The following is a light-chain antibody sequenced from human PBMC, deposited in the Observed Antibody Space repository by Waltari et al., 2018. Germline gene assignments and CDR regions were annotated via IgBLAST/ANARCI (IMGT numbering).Light chain of an antibody. CDR1: QSISSR. CDR3: QHYNWFSSLT. Sequence: DIQMNQSPSTLSAFVGSRVTITCRASQSISSRLAWYQQRPGKPPKLLIYKASSLQSGVPSRFSGSGSGTEFTLTISSLQPDDFATYYCQHYNWFSSLTFGQGTKVEIK. V-gene: IGKV1-5*03. J-gene: IGKJ1*01. CDR2: KAS.